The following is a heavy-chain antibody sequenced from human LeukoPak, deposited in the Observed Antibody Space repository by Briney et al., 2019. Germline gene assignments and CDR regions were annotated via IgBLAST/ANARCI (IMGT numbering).Heavy chain of an antibody. D-gene: IGHD6-13*01. V-gene: IGHV1-69*04. CDR1: GGTFSSCA. CDR2: IIPILGIA. Sequence: ASVKVSCKASGGTFSSCAISWVRQAPGQGLEWMGRIIPILGIANYAQKFQGRVTITADKSTSTAYMELSSLRSEDTAVYYCARAPDSSSWTNPWFDPWGQGTLVTVSS. J-gene: IGHJ5*02. CDR3: ARAPDSSSWTNPWFDP.